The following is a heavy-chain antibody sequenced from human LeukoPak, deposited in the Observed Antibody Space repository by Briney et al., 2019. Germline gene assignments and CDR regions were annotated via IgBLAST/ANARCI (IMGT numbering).Heavy chain of an antibody. CDR3: ARDFNYGDFDY. CDR1: GFAFSSHW. CDR2: IKQDGSEK. D-gene: IGHD4-17*01. V-gene: IGHV3-7*05. Sequence: PGGSLRLSCAASGFAFSSHWMSWVRQARGKGLEWVANIKQDGSEKYYVDSVKGRFTTSRDNAKNSLYLQMNSLRAEDTAVYYCARDFNYGDFDYWGQGTLVTVSS. J-gene: IGHJ4*02.